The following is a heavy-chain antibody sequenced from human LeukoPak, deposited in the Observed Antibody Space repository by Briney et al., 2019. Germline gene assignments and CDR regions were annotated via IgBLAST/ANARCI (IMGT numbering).Heavy chain of an antibody. CDR3: AKGPYYYDSSGYQVIDY. V-gene: IGHV3-30*18. Sequence: PGGSLRLSCTASGFNFGSDAMHWVRQAPGKGLEWVAVISYDGSNKYYADSVKGRFTISRDNSKNTLYLQMNSLRAEDTAVYYCAKGPYYYDSSGYQVIDYWGQGTLVTVSS. CDR1: GFNFGSDA. J-gene: IGHJ4*02. D-gene: IGHD3-22*01. CDR2: ISYDGSNK.